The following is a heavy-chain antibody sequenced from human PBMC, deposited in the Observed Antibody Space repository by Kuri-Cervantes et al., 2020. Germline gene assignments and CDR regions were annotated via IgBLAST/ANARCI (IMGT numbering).Heavy chain of an antibody. Sequence: ASVKVSCKASGYTFTSYAMHWVRQAPGQRLEWMGWSNAGNGNTKYSQEFQGRVTITRDTSASTAYMELSSLRSEDMAVYFCARGLIVDGGYYFDYWGQGTLVTVSS. J-gene: IGHJ4*02. D-gene: IGHD1-26*01. V-gene: IGHV1-3*02. CDR3: ARGLIVDGGYYFDY. CDR1: GYTFTSYA. CDR2: SNAGNGNT.